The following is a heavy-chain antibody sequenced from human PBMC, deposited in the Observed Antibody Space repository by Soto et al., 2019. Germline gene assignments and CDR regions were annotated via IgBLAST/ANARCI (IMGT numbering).Heavy chain of an antibody. V-gene: IGHV3-7*02. Sequence: GGSLRLSCAASGFTFSSYWMTWVRQAPGKGLEWVANIKKDGSEKYYLDSVEGRFTISRDNAKNSLYLQMNSLRVEDTAVYYCGKGRSYYYYYGVDVWGQGTTVTVSS. CDR1: GFTFSSYW. CDR2: IKKDGSEK. CDR3: GKGRSYYYYYGVDV. D-gene: IGHD1-26*01. J-gene: IGHJ6*02.